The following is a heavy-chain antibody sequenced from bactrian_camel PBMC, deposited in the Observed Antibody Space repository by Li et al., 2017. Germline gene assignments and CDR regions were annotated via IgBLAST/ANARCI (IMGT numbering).Heavy chain of an antibody. CDR1: GYTYRPNC. CDR3: ASDLRAGWYESEVLDVSRYSY. D-gene: IGHD5*01. V-gene: IGHV3-3*01. Sequence: HVQLVASGGGSVQAGGSLRLSCTASGYTYRPNCMGWFRQVPGEEREGVARIHYGGRIRYYVDAVKGRFTISQDKVKNTVYLQMNTLQPEDTAVYYCASDLRAGWYESEVLDVSRYSYWDQGTQVTVS. J-gene: IGHJ4*01. CDR2: IHYGGRIR.